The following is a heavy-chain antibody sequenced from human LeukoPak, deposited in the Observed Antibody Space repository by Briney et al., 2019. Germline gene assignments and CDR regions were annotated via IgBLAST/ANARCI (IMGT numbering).Heavy chain of an antibody. CDR3: AKDLFAQLEPGY. D-gene: IGHD1-1*01. V-gene: IGHV3-30*18. CDR1: GFTFSSYG. J-gene: IGHJ4*02. Sequence: GGSLRLSCAASGFTFSSYGMHWVRQAPSKGLEWVAVISYDGSNKYYADSVKGRFTISRDNSKNTLYLQMSSLSAEDTAVYYCAKDLFAQLEPGYWGQGTLVTVSS. CDR2: ISYDGSNK.